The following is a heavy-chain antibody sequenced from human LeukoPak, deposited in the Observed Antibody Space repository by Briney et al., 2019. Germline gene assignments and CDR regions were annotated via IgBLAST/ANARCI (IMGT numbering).Heavy chain of an antibody. CDR1: GFTFSNYS. CDR2: ISSSGSTI. D-gene: IGHD2-15*01. CDR3: ARRRGYCSGGSCYLYFDY. Sequence: GSLRLSCAASGFTFSNYSVNWVRQTPGKGLEWVSYISSSGSTIYYADSVKGRFTISRDNAKNSLYLQMNSLRAEDTAVYYCARRRGYCSGGSCYLYFDYWGQGTLVTVSS. V-gene: IGHV3-48*04. J-gene: IGHJ4*02.